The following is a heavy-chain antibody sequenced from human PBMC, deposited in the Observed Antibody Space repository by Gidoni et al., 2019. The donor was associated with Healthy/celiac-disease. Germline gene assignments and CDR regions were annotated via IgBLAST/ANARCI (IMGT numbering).Heavy chain of an antibody. J-gene: IGHJ6*04. CDR3: ARLNYDFWSVPGGIDV. D-gene: IGHD3-3*01. Sequence: EAQLVQSGAEVKKSGESLKISCKGPVYSFPSYWIGWVRQMPGKGLEWMGIIDPGDSDTRYSPSFQGKVTISADKSIRTAYLQWSRLKASVTAMYYCARLNYDFWSVPGGIDVWGKGTTVTVSS. CDR2: IDPGDSDT. V-gene: IGHV5-51*01. CDR1: VYSFPSYW.